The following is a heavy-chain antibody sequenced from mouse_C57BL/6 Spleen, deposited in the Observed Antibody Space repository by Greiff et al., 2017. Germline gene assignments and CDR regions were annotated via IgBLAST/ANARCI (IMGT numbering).Heavy chain of an antibody. CDR2: IHPNSGST. D-gene: IGHD2-1*01. Sequence: QVQLQQPGAELVKPGASVKLSCKASGYTFTSYWLHWVKQRPGQGLEWIGMIHPNSGSTNYNEKFKSKATLTVDKSSSTAYMQLSSLTSEDSAVYYCGKLHDYFDDWGQGTTLTVSS. CDR3: GKLHDYFDD. J-gene: IGHJ2*01. CDR1: GYTFTSYW. V-gene: IGHV1-64*01.